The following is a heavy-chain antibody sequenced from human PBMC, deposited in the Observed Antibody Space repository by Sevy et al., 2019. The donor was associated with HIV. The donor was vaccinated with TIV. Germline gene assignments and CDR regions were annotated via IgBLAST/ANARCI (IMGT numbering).Heavy chain of an antibody. CDR3: AKDLEVTIFGVVIHRYFDY. V-gene: IGHV3-33*06. J-gene: IGHJ4*02. CDR2: IWFDGSKK. CDR1: GFTFSSYG. Sequence: GGSLRLSCVASGFTFSSYGMYWVRQAPGKGLEWVAVIWFDGSKKSYTDSGKGRFTISRDNSKNTLYLQMNSLRAEDTAVYYCAKDLEVTIFGVVIHRYFDYWGQGTLVTVSS. D-gene: IGHD3-3*01.